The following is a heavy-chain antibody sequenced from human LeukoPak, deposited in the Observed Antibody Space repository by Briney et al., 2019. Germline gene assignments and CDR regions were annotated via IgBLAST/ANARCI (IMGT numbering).Heavy chain of an antibody. CDR3: ASPRGSRGTYDFWSGYDNYFDP. J-gene: IGHJ5*02. CDR1: GYTFTSYG. Sequence: ASVKVSCKASGYTFTSYGISWVRQAPGQGPEWMGWISAYNGNTNYAKKLQGRLTLTTDTSTSTVYMELRSLRSDDTAIYYCASPRGSRGTYDFWSGYDNYFDPWGQGTLVTVSS. D-gene: IGHD3-3*01. CDR2: ISAYNGNT. V-gene: IGHV1-18*01.